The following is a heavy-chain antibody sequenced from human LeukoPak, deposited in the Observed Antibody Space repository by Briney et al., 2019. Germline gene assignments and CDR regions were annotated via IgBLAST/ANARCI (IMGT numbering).Heavy chain of an antibody. CDR2: IYPGDSDT. D-gene: IGHD4-17*01. CDR1: GYSFTSYW. CDR3: ARGDYGDYRVFYTLFDF. V-gene: IGHV5-51*01. J-gene: IGHJ4*02. Sequence: GESLKISCKGSGYSFTSYWIGWVRQMPGKGLEWMGIIYPGDSDTRYSPSFQGQVTISADRSISTAYLQWSSLKASDTAMYYCARGDYGDYRVFYTLFDFWGQGTLVTISS.